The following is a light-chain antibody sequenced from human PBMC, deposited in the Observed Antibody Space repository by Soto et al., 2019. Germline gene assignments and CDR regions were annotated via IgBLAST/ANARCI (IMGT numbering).Light chain of an antibody. Sequence: QSVLTQPASVSGSPGQSITISCTGTSSDVGGYDYVSWYQQHPGRPPKLVISDVTNRPSGFSNRFSGSKSGNTASLTISGLQAEDEAVYYCSSYTISRTPYVFGPGTKFTVL. CDR3: SSYTISRTPYV. V-gene: IGLV2-14*03. CDR1: SSDVGGYDY. CDR2: DVT. J-gene: IGLJ1*01.